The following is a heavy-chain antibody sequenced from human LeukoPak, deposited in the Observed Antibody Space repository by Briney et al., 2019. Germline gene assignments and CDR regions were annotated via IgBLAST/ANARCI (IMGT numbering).Heavy chain of an antibody. Sequence: SVKVSCKASGYTFTSYYMHWVRQAPGQGLEWMGGIIPIFGTANYAQKFQGRVTITADESTSTAYMELSSLRSEDTAVYYCARVAYDAFDIWGQGTMVTVSS. CDR2: IIPIFGTA. CDR1: GYTFTSYY. CDR3: ARVAYDAFDI. V-gene: IGHV1-69*13. J-gene: IGHJ3*02. D-gene: IGHD3-16*01.